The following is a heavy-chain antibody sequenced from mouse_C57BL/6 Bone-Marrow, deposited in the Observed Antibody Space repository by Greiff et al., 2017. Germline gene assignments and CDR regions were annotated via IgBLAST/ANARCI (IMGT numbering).Heavy chain of an antibody. CDR3: ATSSSFAD. Sequence: QVQLKESGAELVKPGASVKISCKASGYAFSSYWMNWVKQRPGKGLEWIGQIYPGDGDTNYNGKFKGKATLTADKSSSTAYMQLSSLTSEDSAVYFCATSSSFADWGQGTLVTVYA. CDR1: GYAFSSYW. D-gene: IGHD3-1*01. CDR2: IYPGDGDT. J-gene: IGHJ3*01. V-gene: IGHV1-80*01.